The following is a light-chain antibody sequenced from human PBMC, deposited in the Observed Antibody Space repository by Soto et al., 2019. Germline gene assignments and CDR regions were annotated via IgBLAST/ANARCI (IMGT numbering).Light chain of an antibody. CDR1: TNDVGGYNY. V-gene: IGLV2-14*03. Sequence: QSALTQPASVSGSPGQSITISCSGTTNDVGGYNYVSWYQQHPGKAPKLLIYGVTDRPSGVSSRFSGSKSGNAASLTISGLQAEDEGDYYCSSFTSSNTHVFGTGTKLTVL. CDR3: SSFTSSNTHV. CDR2: GVT. J-gene: IGLJ1*01.